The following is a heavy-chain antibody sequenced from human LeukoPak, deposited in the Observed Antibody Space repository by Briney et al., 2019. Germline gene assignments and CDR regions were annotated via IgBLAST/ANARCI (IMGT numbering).Heavy chain of an antibody. J-gene: IGHJ3*02. CDR1: GFSFSNYW. D-gene: IGHD5-12*01. Sequence: PGGSLRLSCAASGFSFSNYWMNWVRQAPGKGLEGVAFIRYDGNDKDYADSVKGRITISRDKSKNTLYLQMNSLRVEDTAVYYCAKPRTPYSGYDYDGFDIWGQGTMVSVSS. CDR3: AKPRTPYSGYDYDGFDI. V-gene: IGHV3-30*02. CDR2: IRYDGNDK.